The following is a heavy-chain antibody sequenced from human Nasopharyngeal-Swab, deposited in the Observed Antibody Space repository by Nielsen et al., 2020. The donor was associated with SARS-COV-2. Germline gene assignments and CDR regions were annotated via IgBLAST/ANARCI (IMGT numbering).Heavy chain of an antibody. CDR3: ARVKDSSGYYYDPPGYYFDY. Sequence: GGSLRLSCAASGFTFSSYEMNWVRQAPGKGLEWVANIKQDGSEKYYVDSVKGRFTISRDNAKNSLYLQMNSLRAEDTAVYYCARVKDSSGYYYDPPGYYFDYWGQGTLVTVSS. D-gene: IGHD3-22*01. J-gene: IGHJ4*02. V-gene: IGHV3-7*01. CDR1: GFTFSSYE. CDR2: IKQDGSEK.